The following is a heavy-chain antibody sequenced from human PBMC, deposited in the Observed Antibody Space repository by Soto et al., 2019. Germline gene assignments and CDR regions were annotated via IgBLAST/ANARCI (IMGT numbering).Heavy chain of an antibody. J-gene: IGHJ6*02. CDR2: IYYSGST. Sequence: SETLSLTCTVSGGSISSYYWSWIRQPPGKGLEWIGYIYYSGSTNYNPSLKSRVTISVDTSKNQFSLKLSSVTAADTAVYYCARLLPSSWYLGPYYYYGMDVWGQGTTVTVSS. D-gene: IGHD6-13*01. CDR1: GGSISSYY. CDR3: ARLLPSSWYLGPYYYYGMDV. V-gene: IGHV4-59*08.